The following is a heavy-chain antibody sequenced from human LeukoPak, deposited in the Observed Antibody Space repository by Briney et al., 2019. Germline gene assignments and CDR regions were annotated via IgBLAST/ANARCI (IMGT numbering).Heavy chain of an antibody. J-gene: IGHJ4*02. CDR3: AREGIAAAGTSYFDY. CDR1: GFSFSHYD. Sequence: PGGSLRLSCAASGFSFSHYDMHWVRQVTGKGLEWVSGVGSGGDTYYPDSVKGRFTISRDNSKNTLYLQMNSLRAEDTAVYYCAREGIAAAGTSYFDYWGQGTLVTVSS. CDR2: VGSGGDT. V-gene: IGHV3-13*01. D-gene: IGHD6-13*01.